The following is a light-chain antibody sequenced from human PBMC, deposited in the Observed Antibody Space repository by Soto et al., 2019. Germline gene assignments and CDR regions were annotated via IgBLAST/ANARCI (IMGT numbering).Light chain of an antibody. Sequence: EIVMTQSPATLSVSPGGRATLSCRASQSISDTLAWYQQKPGQAHRLLIYGASKRATGFQARFSGSGSGTDFTLTISRLEPEDFAVYFCKQYAGPPTTFGQGTRLEIK. CDR1: QSISDT. V-gene: IGKV3-15*01. CDR2: GAS. CDR3: KQYAGPPTT. J-gene: IGKJ5*01.